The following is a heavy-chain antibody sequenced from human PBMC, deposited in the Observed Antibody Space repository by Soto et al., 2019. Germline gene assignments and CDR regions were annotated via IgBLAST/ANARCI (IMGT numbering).Heavy chain of an antibody. D-gene: IGHD1-20*01. CDR2: ITGSGDAT. J-gene: IGHJ4*02. V-gene: IGHV3-23*01. Sequence: GGSLRLSCAASGFTFSSYAMNWVRQAPGKGLEWVSVITGSGDATYYADSVKGRFTISRDNSKNTLYVQMNSLRAEDTAVYYCAIAISGYNAPLDHWGQGTRLTVSS. CDR3: AIAISGYNAPLDH. CDR1: GFTFSSYA.